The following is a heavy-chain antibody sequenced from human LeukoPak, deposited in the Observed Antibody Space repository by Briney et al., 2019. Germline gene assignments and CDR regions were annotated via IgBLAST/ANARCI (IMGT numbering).Heavy chain of an antibody. J-gene: IGHJ3*02. CDR2: ISGKNII. D-gene: IGHD3-10*01. V-gene: IGHV3-48*03. CDR1: GFDFKTYE. CDR3: ASELWFGESNAFDT. Sequence: GGSLRLSCAASGFDFKTYEMNWVRQAPGKGLEWISYISGKNIINYADSVKGRFTISRDNTKNSLYLQMNSLRAEDTAVYYCASELWFGESNAFDTWGQGTVVTVSS.